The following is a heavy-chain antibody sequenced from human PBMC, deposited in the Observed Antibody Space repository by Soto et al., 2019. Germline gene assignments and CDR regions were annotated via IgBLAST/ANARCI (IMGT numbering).Heavy chain of an antibody. J-gene: IGHJ4*02. D-gene: IGHD3-3*01. CDR2: ISTTSSSI. Sequence: EVQLVQSGGSLVQPGGSLRLSCAASGFTFSSYSMNWVRQAPGKGLEWISYISTTSSSIYYADSVKGRFTISRDNAKNSLFLQMNSLRDEDTAVYYCARKGVAFDYWGQGALVTVSS. V-gene: IGHV3-48*02. CDR1: GFTFSSYS. CDR3: ARKGVAFDY.